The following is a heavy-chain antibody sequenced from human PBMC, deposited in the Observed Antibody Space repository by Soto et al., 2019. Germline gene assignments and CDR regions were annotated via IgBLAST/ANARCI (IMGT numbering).Heavy chain of an antibody. Sequence: QVQLVQSGAEVKQPGASVKVSCRASGYTFTNYAIHWVRQGPGQRLEWMGWINAGNGKTKYSQKFQGRVTITSDTSASTAYMELSSLRSEDTAVYDRARDGAVAGNTNFDYWGQGTLVTAS. D-gene: IGHD6-19*01. V-gene: IGHV1-3*01. CDR2: INAGNGKT. CDR3: ARDGAVAGNTNFDY. CDR1: GYTFTNYA. J-gene: IGHJ4*02.